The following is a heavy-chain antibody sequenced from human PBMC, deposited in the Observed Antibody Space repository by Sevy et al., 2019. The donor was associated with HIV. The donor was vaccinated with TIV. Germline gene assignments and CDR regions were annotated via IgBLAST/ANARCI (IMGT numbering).Heavy chain of an antibody. D-gene: IGHD5-12*01. V-gene: IGHV3-48*02. J-gene: IGHJ5*02. Sequence: GGSLRLSCAASGFTFSSDSMNWVRQAPGKGLEWISYISGSSSTMEYADSVKGRFTISRDNAKNSLYLQMNSLRDEDTAVYYCVRESYSPSWFDPWGQGTLVTVSS. CDR2: ISGSSSTM. CDR1: GFTFSSDS. CDR3: VRESYSPSWFDP.